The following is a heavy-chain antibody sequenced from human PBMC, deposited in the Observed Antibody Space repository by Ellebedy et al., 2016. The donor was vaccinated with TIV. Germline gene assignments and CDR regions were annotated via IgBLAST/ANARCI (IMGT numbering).Heavy chain of an antibody. D-gene: IGHD3/OR15-3a*01. CDR1: GFAFNTYG. Sequence: GESLKISXAASGFAFNTYGMHWVRQAPGKGLEWVAVIWYDGSNKYYADSVKGRFTISRDISKNTLYLQVNSLGAEDTAFYYRARAGTGARETHWFFELWGRGPLVTGSS. CDR2: IWYDGSNK. J-gene: IGHJ2*01. CDR3: ARAGTGARETHWFFEL. V-gene: IGHV3-33*01.